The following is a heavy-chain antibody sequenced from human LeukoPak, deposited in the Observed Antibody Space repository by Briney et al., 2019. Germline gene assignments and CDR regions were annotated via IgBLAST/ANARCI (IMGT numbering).Heavy chain of an antibody. V-gene: IGHV4-34*01. Sequence: SETLSLTCAVYGGSFSGYYWSWVRQPQGKGLEWIGEINHSGSTNYNPSLKSRVTISVDTSKNQFSLKLSSVTAADTAVYYCARDRDYCSSTSCRFDYWGQGTLVTVSS. CDR1: GGSFSGYY. CDR3: ARDRDYCSSTSCRFDY. J-gene: IGHJ4*02. D-gene: IGHD2-2*01. CDR2: INHSGST.